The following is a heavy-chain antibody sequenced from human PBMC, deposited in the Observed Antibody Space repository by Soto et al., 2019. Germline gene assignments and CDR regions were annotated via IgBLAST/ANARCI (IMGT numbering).Heavy chain of an antibody. V-gene: IGHV1-69*06. D-gene: IGHD3-10*01. CDR3: ARRHSHGSFRYFDN. Sequence: QVQLVQSGAEVKRPGSSVKVSCKASGGTFSSYPISWVRQAPGQGLEWMGGINGNLGTGKSAQKFRGRLTITTDISTTTAYMELSSLTYEDTAVYNCARRHSHGSFRYFDNWGQGTLVTVSS. CDR1: GGTFSSYP. J-gene: IGHJ4*02. CDR2: INGNLGTG.